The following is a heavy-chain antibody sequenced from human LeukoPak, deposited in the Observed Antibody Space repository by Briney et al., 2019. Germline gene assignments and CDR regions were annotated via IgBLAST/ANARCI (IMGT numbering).Heavy chain of an antibody. Sequence: PSQTLSLTCTVSGGSISSGGYYWSWLRQHPGKGLEWIGYIYYSGTTYYNPSLKSRVTISVDTSKNQFSLKLSSVTAADTAVYDCARDPRYYDSSGLMSWGQGALVTVSS. CDR2: IYYSGTT. CDR3: ARDPRYYDSSGLMS. D-gene: IGHD3-22*01. J-gene: IGHJ5*02. V-gene: IGHV4-31*03. CDR1: GGSISSGGYY.